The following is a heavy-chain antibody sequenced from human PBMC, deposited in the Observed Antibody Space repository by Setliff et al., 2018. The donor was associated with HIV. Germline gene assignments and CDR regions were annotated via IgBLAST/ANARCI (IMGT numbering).Heavy chain of an antibody. CDR2: IKTKTDGGTT. J-gene: IGHJ4*02. D-gene: IGHD2-21*01. CDR3: TTGTRLVD. CDR1: GFTLNHAW. Sequence: GGSLRLSCAASGFTLNHAWMSWVRQAPGKGLEWVGRIKTKTDGGTTDCAAPVKGRFTISRDDSKNTLYLQMNSLKIEDTAVYYCTTGTRLVDWGQGALVTVSS. V-gene: IGHV3-15*01.